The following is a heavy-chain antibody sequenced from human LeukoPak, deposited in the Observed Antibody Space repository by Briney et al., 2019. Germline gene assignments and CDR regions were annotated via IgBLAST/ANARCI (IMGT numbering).Heavy chain of an antibody. V-gene: IGHV1-69*05. CDR1: GYTFTSYY. D-gene: IGHD6-19*01. J-gene: IGHJ4*02. CDR3: ARDHGYSSGWSTFDY. Sequence: SVKVSCKASGYTFTSYYMHWVRQAPGQGLEWMGRIIPIFGTANYAQKFQGRVTITTDESTSTAYMELSSLRSEDTAVYYCARDHGYSSGWSTFDYWGQGTLVTVSS. CDR2: IIPIFGTA.